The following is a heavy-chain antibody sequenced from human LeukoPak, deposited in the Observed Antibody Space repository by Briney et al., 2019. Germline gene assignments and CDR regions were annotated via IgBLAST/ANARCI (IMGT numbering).Heavy chain of an antibody. CDR2: IYHSGST. Sequence: SETLSLTCTVSGGSISSSSYYWGWIRQPPGKGLEWIGYIYHSGSTYYNPSLKSRVTISVDRSKNQFSLKLSSVTAADTAVYYCAMYGDYFDYWGQGTLVTVSS. CDR1: GGSISSSSYY. J-gene: IGHJ4*02. V-gene: IGHV4-30-2*01. D-gene: IGHD4-17*01. CDR3: AMYGDYFDY.